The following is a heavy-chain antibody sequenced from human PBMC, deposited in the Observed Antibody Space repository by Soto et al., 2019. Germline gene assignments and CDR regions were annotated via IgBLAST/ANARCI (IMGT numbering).Heavy chain of an antibody. CDR1: GGSFSGYY. CDR3: ARNRRSSWYYYYYGMDV. Sequence: LSLTCAVYGGSFSGYYWSWIRQPPGKGLEWIGEINHSGSTNYNPSLKSRVTISVDTSKNQFSLKLSSVTAADTAVYYCARNRRSSWYYYYYGMDVCGQRPTFTVCS. V-gene: IGHV4-34*01. J-gene: IGHJ6*02. CDR2: INHSGST. D-gene: IGHD6-13*01.